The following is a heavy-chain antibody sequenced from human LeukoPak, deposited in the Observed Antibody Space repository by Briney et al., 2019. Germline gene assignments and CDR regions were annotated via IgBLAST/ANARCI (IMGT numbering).Heavy chain of an antibody. CDR3: ARGAGIAAAPFDY. CDR2: IYHSGST. CDR1: GGSISSGGYY. V-gene: IGHV4-30-2*01. Sequence: SETLSLTCTVSGGSISSGGYYWSWIRQPPGKGLEWIGYIYHSGSTYYNPSLKSRVTISVDRSKNQFSLRLSSVTAADTAVYYCARGAGIAAAPFDYWGQGTLVTVSS. D-gene: IGHD6-13*01. J-gene: IGHJ4*02.